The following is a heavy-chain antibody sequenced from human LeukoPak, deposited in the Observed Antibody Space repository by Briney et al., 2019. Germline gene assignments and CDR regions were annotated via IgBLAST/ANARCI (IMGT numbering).Heavy chain of an antibody. CDR2: IYYSGST. CDR3: AGTDYALSVHFDY. V-gene: IGHV4-59*01. Sequence: PSETLSPTCTVSGGSISSYYWSWIRQPPGKGLEWIGYIYYSGSTNYNPSLKSRVTISVDTSKNQFSLKLSSVTAADTAVYYCAGTDYALSVHFDYWGQGTLVTVSS. CDR1: GGSISSYY. J-gene: IGHJ4*02. D-gene: IGHD4-17*01.